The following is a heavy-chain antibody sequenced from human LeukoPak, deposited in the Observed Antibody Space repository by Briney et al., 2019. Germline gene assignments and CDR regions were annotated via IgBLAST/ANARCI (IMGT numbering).Heavy chain of an antibody. CDR2: INPSGGST. J-gene: IGHJ3*02. D-gene: IGHD3-22*01. CDR1: GYTFTSYY. Sequence: VASVKVSCKASGYTFTSYYMHWVRQAPGQGLEWMGIINPSGGSTSYAQKLQGRVAMTTDTSTRTAYMELRSLSSDDTAVYYCARASASPTNSNSYYFETTKKNAFDIWGQGTMVTVSS. CDR3: ARASASPTNSNSYYFETTKKNAFDI. V-gene: IGHV1-46*01.